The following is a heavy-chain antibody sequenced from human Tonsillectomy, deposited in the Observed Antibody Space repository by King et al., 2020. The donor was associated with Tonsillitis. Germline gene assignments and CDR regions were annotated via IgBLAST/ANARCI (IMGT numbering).Heavy chain of an antibody. J-gene: IGHJ6*02. D-gene: IGHD3-22*01. CDR2: IRSDGSNK. CDR3: ARRGDSSGYGAVDV. V-gene: IGHV3-30*02. Sequence: VQLVESGGGVVQPGGSLRLSCAASGFTFNNYGMHWVRQAPGKGLEWVAFIRSDGSNKYYVDSVKGQFIISRDNSKNSLYLQMNSLRAEDTAVYYCARRGDSSGYGAVDVWGQGTTVAVSS. CDR1: GFTFNNYG.